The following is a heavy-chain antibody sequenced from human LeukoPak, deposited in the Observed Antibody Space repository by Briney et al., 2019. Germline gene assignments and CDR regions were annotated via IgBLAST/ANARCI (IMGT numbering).Heavy chain of an antibody. D-gene: IGHD6-19*01. J-gene: IGHJ4*02. V-gene: IGHV4-34*01. Sequence: SETLSLTCAVSGGSFSGYYWSWIRQPPGKGLEWIGEINHSGSTNCNPSLKSRVTISVDTSKNQFSLKLSSVTAADTAVYYCARFIAVRGWVYWGQGTLVTVSS. CDR1: GGSFSGYY. CDR2: INHSGST. CDR3: ARFIAVRGWVY.